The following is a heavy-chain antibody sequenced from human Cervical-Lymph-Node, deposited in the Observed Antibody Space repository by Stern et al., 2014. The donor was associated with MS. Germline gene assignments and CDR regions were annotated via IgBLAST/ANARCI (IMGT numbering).Heavy chain of an antibody. Sequence: VQLVQSGAEVKKAGASVKVSCKASGYTFTGYYIHWVRQAPGQGLEWMGWSNPSSGGTGYSQKLQGWVTMTRDTSISTAYMELNRLRSDETAVYYCARVAPALGYGMDVWGQGTTVIVSS. V-gene: IGHV1-2*04. CDR2: SNPSSGGT. CDR3: ARVAPALGYGMDV. CDR1: GYTFTGYY. J-gene: IGHJ6*02.